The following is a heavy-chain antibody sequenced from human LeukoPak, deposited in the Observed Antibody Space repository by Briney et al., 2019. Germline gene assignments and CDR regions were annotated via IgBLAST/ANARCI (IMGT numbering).Heavy chain of an antibody. D-gene: IGHD3-10*01. J-gene: IGHJ4*02. CDR2: ISYDGSYK. CDR1: GFTFSNYD. V-gene: IGHV3-30*03. Sequence: GGSLRLSCAASGFTFSNYDIHWVRQAPGKGLEWVAVISYDGSYKFYADSVRGRFTISRDNSKNTLNLHMNSLRAEDTAVYYCARDPRWPGGVDYWGQGTLVTVSS. CDR3: ARDPRWPGGVDY.